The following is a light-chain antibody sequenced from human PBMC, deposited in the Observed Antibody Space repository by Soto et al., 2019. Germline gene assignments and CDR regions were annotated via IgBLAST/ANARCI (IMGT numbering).Light chain of an antibody. CDR3: QQRSNWPPT. CDR1: QSVSSN. V-gene: IGKV3-15*01. Sequence: EIMMKQSPATLSVSPGERATLSCRASQSVSSNLAWYQQKPGQAPRLLIYGASTRATGIPARFSGSGSGTEFTLTISSLQSEDFAVYYCQQRSNWPPTFGQGTKVAIK. CDR2: GAS. J-gene: IGKJ1*01.